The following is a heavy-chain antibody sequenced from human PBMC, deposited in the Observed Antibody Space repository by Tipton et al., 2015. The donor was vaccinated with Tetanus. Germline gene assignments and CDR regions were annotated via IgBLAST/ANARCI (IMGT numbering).Heavy chain of an antibody. CDR3: ARAHCSDGVCNFDF. CDR1: GYIFTNYW. D-gene: IGHD2-15*01. CDR2: IYPGDSDT. Sequence: VQLVQSGGEVKKPGESLKISCKGSGYIFTNYWIGWVRQKPGKGLEWMGIIYPGDSDTRYSLSFQGQVTISVDKSINTAYLQWSSLKASDTSMFYCARAHCSDGVCNFDFWGQGALVTVAS. V-gene: IGHV5-51*01. J-gene: IGHJ4*02.